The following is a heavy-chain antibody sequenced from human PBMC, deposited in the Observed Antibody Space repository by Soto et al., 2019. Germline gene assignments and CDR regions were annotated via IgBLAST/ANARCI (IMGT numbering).Heavy chain of an antibody. Sequence: ASVKVSCKASGGTFSSYAISWVRQAPGQGLEWMGGIIPIFCTANYAQKFQGRVTITTDESTDTAYMELSSLRSEDTAVYYCARERITIFGVVITPSYVYGMDVWGQGTTVTVSS. D-gene: IGHD3-3*01. CDR1: GGTFSSYA. CDR2: IIPIFCTA. CDR3: ARERITIFGVVITPSYVYGMDV. J-gene: IGHJ6*02. V-gene: IGHV1-69*05.